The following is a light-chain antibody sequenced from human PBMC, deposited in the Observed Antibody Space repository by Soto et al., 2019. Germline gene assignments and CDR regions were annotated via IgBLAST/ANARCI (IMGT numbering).Light chain of an antibody. J-gene: IGKJ4*01. V-gene: IGKV3-20*01. Sequence: EIVLTQSPGTLSLSPGERATLSCRASQNVSSSYLAWYQQKPGQAPRLLIYGASTRATGIPDRFSGSGSGTDFTLTISRLEPEDLAVYYCQQYGNLPLTFGGGTKVEIK. CDR3: QQYGNLPLT. CDR1: QNVSSSY. CDR2: GAS.